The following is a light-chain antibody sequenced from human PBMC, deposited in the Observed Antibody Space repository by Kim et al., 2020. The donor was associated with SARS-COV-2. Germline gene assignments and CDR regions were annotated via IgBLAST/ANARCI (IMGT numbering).Light chain of an antibody. CDR1: QSISSS. CDR3: QQYAYWRA. CDR2: GAS. V-gene: IGKV3-15*01. Sequence: SLTPEKRATLSCRASQSISSSLAWYQQKPGQAPRVLIYGASARATGIPARFSGSGSGTEFTLTISNLQSEDFAVYYCQQYAYWRAFGQGTRLEIK. J-gene: IGKJ5*01.